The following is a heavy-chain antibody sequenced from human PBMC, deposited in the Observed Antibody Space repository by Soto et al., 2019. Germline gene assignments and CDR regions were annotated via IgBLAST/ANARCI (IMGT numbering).Heavy chain of an antibody. Sequence: GGSLRLSCAASGFTFSSYAMSWVRQAPGKGLEWVSAISGSGGSTYYADSVKGRVTISRDNSKNTLYLQMNSLRAEDTAVYYCAKVIGYSSGWYVDYFDYWGQGTLVTVSS. V-gene: IGHV3-23*01. CDR3: AKVIGYSSGWYVDYFDY. CDR2: ISGSGGST. CDR1: GFTFSSYA. J-gene: IGHJ4*02. D-gene: IGHD6-19*01.